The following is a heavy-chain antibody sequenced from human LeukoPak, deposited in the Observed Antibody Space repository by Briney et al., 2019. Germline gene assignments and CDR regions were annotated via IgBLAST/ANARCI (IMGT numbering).Heavy chain of an antibody. Sequence: ASVKVSCKASGYSFTSYAMNWVRQAPGQGLEWMGWINANTGNPTYAQGFTGRCVFSLDTSVSTAYLQISSLKAEDTAVYSCARVAEYSSGWYDPFDYWGQGTLVTVSS. CDR2: INANTGNP. CDR3: ARVAEYSSGWYDPFDY. V-gene: IGHV7-4-1*02. D-gene: IGHD6-19*01. CDR1: GYSFTSYA. J-gene: IGHJ4*02.